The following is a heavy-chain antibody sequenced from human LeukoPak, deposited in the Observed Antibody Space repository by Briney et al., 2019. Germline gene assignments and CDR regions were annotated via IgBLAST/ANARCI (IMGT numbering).Heavy chain of an antibody. CDR2: IYYSGTT. Sequence: SETLSLTCTVSGGSISSGGYYWGRIRQPPGKGLGWFGYIYYSGTTYYNPSLKSRVTISVDTPKTQFSLKLSSVTAADTAVYYCARTLPGYCSSTSCSYWYFDLWGRGTLVTVSS. J-gene: IGHJ2*01. CDR3: ARTLPGYCSSTSCSYWYFDL. CDR1: GGSISSGGYY. V-gene: IGHV4-30-4*08. D-gene: IGHD2-2*01.